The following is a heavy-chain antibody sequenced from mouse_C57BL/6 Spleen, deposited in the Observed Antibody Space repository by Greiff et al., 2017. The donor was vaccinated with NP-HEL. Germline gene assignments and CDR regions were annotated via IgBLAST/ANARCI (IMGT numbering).Heavy chain of an antibody. CDR3: ARNYYGSRWYFDY. CDR2: IWTGGGT. V-gene: IGHV2-9-1*01. J-gene: IGHJ2*01. CDR1: GFSLTSYA. D-gene: IGHD1-1*01. Sequence: VHLVESGPGLVAPSQSLSITCTVSGFSLTSYAISWVRQPPGKGLEWLGVIWTGGGTNYNSALKSRLSISKDNSKSQVFLKMNSLQTDDTARYYCARNYYGSRWYFDYWGQGTTLTVSS.